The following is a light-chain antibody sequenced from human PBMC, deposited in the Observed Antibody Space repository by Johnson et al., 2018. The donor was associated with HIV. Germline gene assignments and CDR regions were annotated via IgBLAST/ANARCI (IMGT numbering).Light chain of an antibody. CDR1: SSNIGNKY. Sequence: QSVLTQPPSVSAAPGQKVTISCSGSSSNIGNKYVTWYQQLQGTAPTLLIYDKNKRPHGIPDRFYDSKSDTSATLAITGLQPGDEAAYYCGTWYTSLSAGGVFGTGTKVTVL. CDR3: GTWYTSLSAGGV. V-gene: IGLV1-51*01. J-gene: IGLJ1*01. CDR2: DKN.